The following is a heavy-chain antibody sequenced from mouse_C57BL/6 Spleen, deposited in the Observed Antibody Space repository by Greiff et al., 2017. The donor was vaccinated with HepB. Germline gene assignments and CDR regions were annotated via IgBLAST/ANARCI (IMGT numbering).Heavy chain of an antibody. CDR2: IRSKSNNYAT. V-gene: IGHV10-1*01. D-gene: IGHD2-4*01. Sequence: EVMLVESGGGLVQPKGSLKLSCAASGFSFNTYAMNWVRQAPGKGLEWVARIRSKSNNYATYYADSVKDRFTISRDDSESMLYLQMNNLKTEDTAMYYCVRQGMITSYFDYWGQGTTLTVSS. J-gene: IGHJ2*01. CDR3: VRQGMITSYFDY. CDR1: GFSFNTYA.